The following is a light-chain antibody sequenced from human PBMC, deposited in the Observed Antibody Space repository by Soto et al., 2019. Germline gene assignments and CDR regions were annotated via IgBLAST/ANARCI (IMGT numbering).Light chain of an antibody. CDR2: WAS. CDR1: QSVLYSSNNKNY. CDR3: QQYYSTPLT. J-gene: IGKJ5*01. V-gene: IGKV4-1*01. Sequence: DIVMTQSPDSLAGSLGERATTNCKSSQSVLYSSNNKNYLAWYQQKPGQPPKLLIYWASTRESGVPDRFSGSGSGTDFTLTISSLQAEDVAVYCCQQYYSTPLTFGQGTRLEIK.